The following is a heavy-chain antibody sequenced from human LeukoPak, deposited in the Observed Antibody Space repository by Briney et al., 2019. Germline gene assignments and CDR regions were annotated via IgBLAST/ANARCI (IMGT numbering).Heavy chain of an antibody. CDR2: SSYTGST. V-gene: IGHV4-59*01. D-gene: IGHD4-17*01. Sequence: SETLSLTCTVSGGSISSNYWSWIRQPPGKGLEWITYSSYTGSTNYNPSLKSRVTISVDTSKNQFSLRLRSVTAADTAVYYCAREESGDLWIWGQGTLVTVSS. CDR3: AREESGDLWI. CDR1: GGSISSNY. J-gene: IGHJ4*02.